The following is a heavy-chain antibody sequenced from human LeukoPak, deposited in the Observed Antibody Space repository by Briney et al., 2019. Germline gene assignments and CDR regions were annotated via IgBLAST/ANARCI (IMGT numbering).Heavy chain of an antibody. CDR3: ARRYSSWSSFDY. Sequence: SETLSLSCTVSGGSISSYYGNWIRQSPGKGLEWIGYIYYSGSTHYNPSLKSRVTISIDTSKNQFSLRLTSVTAADTAVYYCARRYSSWSSFDYWGQGTLVTVSS. V-gene: IGHV4-59*01. CDR2: IYYSGST. CDR1: GGSISSYY. J-gene: IGHJ4*02. D-gene: IGHD6-13*01.